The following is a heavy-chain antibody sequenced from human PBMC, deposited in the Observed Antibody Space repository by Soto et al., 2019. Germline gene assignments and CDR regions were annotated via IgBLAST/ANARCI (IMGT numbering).Heavy chain of an antibody. J-gene: IGHJ4*02. V-gene: IGHV3-23*01. Sequence: EVHLLDSGGGLVPPGGSLRLSCAASGFTFSNYAMRWVRQAPGKGLEWVSGVGGSGVSTYYAASVKGRFTISRENSKDTLYLQMNSLRAEDTAVYYCAKSPLGYCSGGSCYPPHYFDYWGQGTLVTVSS. D-gene: IGHD2-15*01. CDR1: GFTFSNYA. CDR2: VGGSGVST. CDR3: AKSPLGYCSGGSCYPPHYFDY.